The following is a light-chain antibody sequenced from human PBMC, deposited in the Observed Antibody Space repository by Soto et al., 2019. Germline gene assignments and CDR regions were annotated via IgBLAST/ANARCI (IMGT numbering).Light chain of an antibody. CDR1: QSLSTN. CDR2: GAS. J-gene: IGKJ3*01. Sequence: ELVLTQSPGTLSLSPGERATLSCRASQSLSTNLAWYQQKPGQPPRLLTYGASSRATGIPDRFSGSGSGTDFTLTISRLEPEDSAVYYCQQLGTTPPFAFGPGTRVEMK. V-gene: IGKV3-20*01. CDR3: QQLGTTPPFA.